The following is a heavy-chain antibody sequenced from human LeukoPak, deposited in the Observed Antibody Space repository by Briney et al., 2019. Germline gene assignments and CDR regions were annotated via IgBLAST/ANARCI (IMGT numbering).Heavy chain of an antibody. CDR2: IHTSGST. Sequence: ETLSLTCTVSGGSISSYYWSWIRQPAGKGLEWIGRIHTSGSTNYNPSLKSRDTMSVDTSKNQFSLKVTSVTAADTAVYYCARAWQWLPLDSWGQGTLVTVSS. CDR3: ARAWQWLPLDS. D-gene: IGHD6-19*01. J-gene: IGHJ4*02. CDR1: GGSISSYY. V-gene: IGHV4-4*07.